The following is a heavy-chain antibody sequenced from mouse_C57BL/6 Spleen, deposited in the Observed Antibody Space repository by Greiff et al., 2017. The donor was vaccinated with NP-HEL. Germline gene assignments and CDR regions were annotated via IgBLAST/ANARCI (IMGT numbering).Heavy chain of an antibody. Sequence: EVKLEESGPGLVKPSQSLSLTCSVTGYSITSGYYWNWIRQFPGNKLEWMGYISYDGSNNYNPSLKNRISITRDTSKNQFFLKLNSVTTEDTATYYCARGYLSAMDYWGQGTSVTVSS. J-gene: IGHJ4*01. V-gene: IGHV3-6*01. CDR1: GYSITSGYY. CDR2: ISYDGSN. CDR3: ARGYLSAMDY. D-gene: IGHD1-1*01.